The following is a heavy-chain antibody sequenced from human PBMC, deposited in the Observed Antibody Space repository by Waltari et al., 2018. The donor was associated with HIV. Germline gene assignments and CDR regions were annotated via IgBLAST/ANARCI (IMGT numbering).Heavy chain of an antibody. Sequence: EVQLVQSGAEVKKSGESLKISCKGSGYNFNPYWIGWVRQMPGKGLEWMGIIVPDDSDTRYSPSFQGQVTISADKSISTAYVQWSSLKASDTAMYFCARRSYYDSSGSYWYVDLWGRGTLVTVSS. CDR2: IVPDDSDT. CDR3: ARRSYYDSSGSYWYVDL. D-gene: IGHD3-22*01. V-gene: IGHV5-51*01. CDR1: GYNFNPYW. J-gene: IGHJ2*01.